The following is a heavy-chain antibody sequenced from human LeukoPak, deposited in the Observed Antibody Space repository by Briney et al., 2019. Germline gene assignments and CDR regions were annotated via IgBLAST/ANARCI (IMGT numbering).Heavy chain of an antibody. CDR1: GYTFTGYY. D-gene: IGHD3-3*01. V-gene: IGHV1-2*02. Sequence: SVKVSCKASGYTFTGYYMHWVRQAPGQGVEWMGWINPNSGGTNYAQKFQGRVTMTRDTSISTAYMELSRLRSDDTAVYYCARLVRGTIFGVGNAFDIWGQGTMVTVSS. J-gene: IGHJ3*02. CDR3: ARLVRGTIFGVGNAFDI. CDR2: INPNSGGT.